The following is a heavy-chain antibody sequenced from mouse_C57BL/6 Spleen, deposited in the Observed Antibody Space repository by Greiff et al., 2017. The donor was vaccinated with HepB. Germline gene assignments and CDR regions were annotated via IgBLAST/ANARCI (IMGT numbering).Heavy chain of an antibody. CDR2: IHPNSGST. CDR1: GYTFTSYW. D-gene: IGHD1-1*01. CDR3: ASPCGSSYYFDY. Sequence: QVQLQQPGAELVKPGASVKLSCKASGYTFTSYWMHWVKQRPGQGLEWIGMIHPNSGSTNYNEKFKSKATLTVDKSSSTAYMQLSSLTSEDSAVYYCASPCGSSYYFDYWGQGTTLTVSS. V-gene: IGHV1-64*01. J-gene: IGHJ2*01.